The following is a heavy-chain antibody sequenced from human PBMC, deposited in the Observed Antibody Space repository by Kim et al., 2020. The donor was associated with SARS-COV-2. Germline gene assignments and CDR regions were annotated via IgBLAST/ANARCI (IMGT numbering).Heavy chain of an antibody. D-gene: IGHD3-10*02. CDR2: ISYDGTYK. CDR3: AKDQNMFRTYHYVMNV. J-gene: IGHJ6*01. Sequence: GGSLRLSCAASGFTFSDYAIHWVRQAPGKRLEWLAVISYDGTYKFYADSVKGRFTISRDDPKNTLYLEMNSLTTDDTAVYYCAKDQNMFRTYHYVMNVGGQETTVAVPS. CDR1: GFTFSDYA. V-gene: IGHV3-30-3*01.